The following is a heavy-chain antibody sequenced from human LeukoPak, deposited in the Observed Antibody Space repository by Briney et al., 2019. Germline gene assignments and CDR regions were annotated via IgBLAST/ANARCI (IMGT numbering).Heavy chain of an antibody. D-gene: IGHD6-19*01. CDR1: GFKFSSYS. J-gene: IGHJ4*02. Sequence: GGSLRLSCAASGFKFSSYSMKWVRQAPGKGLEWVSFISSSSSYIYYADSLKGRFTISRDNSKSTLYLQMNSLRAEDTAVYYCAKVRWDNSGWYYLDYWGQGTLVTVSS. CDR2: ISSSSSYI. CDR3: AKVRWDNSGWYYLDY. V-gene: IGHV3-21*01.